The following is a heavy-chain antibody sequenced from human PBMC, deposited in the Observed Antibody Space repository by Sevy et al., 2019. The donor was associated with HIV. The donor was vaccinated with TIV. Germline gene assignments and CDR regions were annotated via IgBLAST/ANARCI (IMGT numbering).Heavy chain of an antibody. CDR3: ASQGYCSGGSCYRYFDY. Sequence: GGSLRLSCAASGFTFSSYGMHWVRQAPGKGLEWVAAIWYDGSNKYYADSVKGRFTISRDNSKNTLYLQMNSLRAEDTAVYYCASQGYCSGGSCYRYFDYWGQGTLVTVS. J-gene: IGHJ4*02. CDR2: IWYDGSNK. D-gene: IGHD2-15*01. V-gene: IGHV3-33*01. CDR1: GFTFSSYG.